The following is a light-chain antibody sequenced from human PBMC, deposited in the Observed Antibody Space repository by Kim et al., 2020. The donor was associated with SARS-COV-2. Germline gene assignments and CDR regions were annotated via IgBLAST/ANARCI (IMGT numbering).Light chain of an antibody. CDR1: RLVITTS. Sequence: PGEDAHPSCRPGRLVITTSLAWYQQKPGQAPRLLIYGASSRATGIPDKFSGSGSGTDFTLTISRLEPEDFAVYYCQQYGNPPFTFGPGTKVDIK. V-gene: IGKV3-20*01. CDR2: GAS. J-gene: IGKJ3*01. CDR3: QQYGNPPFT.